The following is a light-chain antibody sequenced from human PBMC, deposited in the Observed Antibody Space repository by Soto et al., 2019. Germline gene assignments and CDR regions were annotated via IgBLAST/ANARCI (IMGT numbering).Light chain of an antibody. V-gene: IGKV3-20*01. CDR1: QSINSF. Sequence: EVVLTQYRGTLFLSPGERAALSYRGSQSINSFLAWYQQRRGQAPRPLIHGASNRATGIPDRFSGSGSGPDFPLTISRLEPEHFEFFYCQQYGGPPRTFGQGTKVHIK. J-gene: IGKJ1*01. CDR2: GAS. CDR3: QQYGGPPRT.